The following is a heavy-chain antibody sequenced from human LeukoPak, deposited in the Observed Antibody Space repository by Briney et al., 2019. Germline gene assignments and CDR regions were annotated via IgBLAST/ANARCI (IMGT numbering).Heavy chain of an antibody. CDR1: GYTFTGYY. J-gene: IGHJ6*02. D-gene: IGHD3-10*01. CDR2: INPNSGGT. V-gene: IGHV1-2*02. Sequence: ASVKVSCKASGYTFTGYYMHWVRQAPGQGLEWMGWINPNSGGTNYAQKFQGRVTMTRDTSISTAYMELSRLRSDDTAVYYCARGEHVLLWFGELGDYYYGMDVWGQGTTVTVSS. CDR3: ARGEHVLLWFGELGDYYYGMDV.